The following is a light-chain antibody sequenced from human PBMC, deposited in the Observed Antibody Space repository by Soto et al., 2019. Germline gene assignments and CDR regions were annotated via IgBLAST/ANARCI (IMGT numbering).Light chain of an antibody. V-gene: IGKV1-5*01. J-gene: IGKJ1*01. CDR3: QQYNSYSWT. CDR1: ESVSKW. CDR2: DAS. Sequence: DIQMTQSPSTLSASVGEKVTITCRATESVSKWLAWYQEKPGNPPRPLIYDASTLESGVPSRFSGSGSGTEFTLTISSLQADDFAIYYCQQYNSYSWTFGQGTKVDIK.